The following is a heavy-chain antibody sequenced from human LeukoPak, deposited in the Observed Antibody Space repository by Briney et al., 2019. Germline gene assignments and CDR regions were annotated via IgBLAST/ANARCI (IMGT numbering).Heavy chain of an antibody. CDR1: GGTFSSYA. J-gene: IGHJ4*02. CDR3: AKESSVFTIFGVVIPAYFDY. CDR2: IIPIFGTA. Sequence: GASVKVSCKASGGTFSSYAISWVRQAPGQGLEWMGGIIPIFGTANYAQKFQGRVTITADESTSTAYMELSSLRSEDTAVYYCAKESSVFTIFGVVIPAYFDYWGQATLVTVSS. D-gene: IGHD3-3*01. V-gene: IGHV1-69*13.